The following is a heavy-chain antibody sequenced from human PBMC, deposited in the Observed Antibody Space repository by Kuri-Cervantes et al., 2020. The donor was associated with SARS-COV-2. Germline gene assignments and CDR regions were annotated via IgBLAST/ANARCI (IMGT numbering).Heavy chain of an antibody. Sequence: SETLSLTCTVSGGSISSSSYYWGWIRQPPGKGLEWIGSIYYSGSTYYNPSLKSRVTISVDTSKNQFSLKLSSVTAADTAVYYCAGLEIPLVAAAYAYWGQGTLVTVSS. D-gene: IGHD6-13*01. CDR3: AGLEIPLVAAAYAY. CDR2: IYYSGST. V-gene: IGHV4-39*01. CDR1: GGSISSSSYY. J-gene: IGHJ4*02.